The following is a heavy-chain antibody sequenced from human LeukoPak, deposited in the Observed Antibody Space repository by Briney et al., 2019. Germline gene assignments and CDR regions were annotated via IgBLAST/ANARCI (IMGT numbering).Heavy chain of an antibody. CDR2: IKQDGSKK. J-gene: IGHJ4*02. D-gene: IGHD3-22*01. CDR3: ATPLDYYDSSGYHQGGD. V-gene: IGHV3-7*03. Sequence: PGGSLRLSWAASGFTFSSSWMHWVRQAPGKGLEWVANIKQDGSKKNYVDSVKGRFTISRDNAKNSMYLQMNSLRAEDTAVYYCATPLDYYDSSGYHQGGDWGQGTLVTVSS. CDR1: GFTFSSSW.